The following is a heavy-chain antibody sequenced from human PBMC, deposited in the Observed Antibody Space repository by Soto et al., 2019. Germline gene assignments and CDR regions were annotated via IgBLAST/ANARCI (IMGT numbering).Heavy chain of an antibody. J-gene: IGHJ6*02. CDR1: GFTFSSYG. CDR3: ARDLVLQRYYYGMDV. V-gene: IGHV3-33*01. D-gene: IGHD4-4*01. Sequence: QVQLVESGGGVVQPGRSLRLSCAASGFTFSSYGMHWVRQAPGKGLEWVAVIWYDGSNKYYADSVKGRFTISRDNSKNTLYLQMNSLRAEDTAVYYCARDLVLQRYYYGMDVWGQGTTVTVSS. CDR2: IWYDGSNK.